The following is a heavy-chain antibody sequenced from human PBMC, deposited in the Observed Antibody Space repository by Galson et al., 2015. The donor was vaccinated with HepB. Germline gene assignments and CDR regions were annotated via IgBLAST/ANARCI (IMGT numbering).Heavy chain of an antibody. V-gene: IGHV4-4*07. CDR1: GGSINSYY. CDR3: ARDPDHFTIFGVLTKNYYGLDV. D-gene: IGHD3-3*01. J-gene: IGHJ6*02. Sequence: LSLTCIVSGGSINSYYWIWIRQPAGKGLEWIGRISNTGSTNYNPSLKSRVTISVDTSVNHFSLYLYSVIAADTAVYYCARDPDHFTIFGVLTKNYYGLDVWGQGTTVTVSS. CDR2: ISNTGST.